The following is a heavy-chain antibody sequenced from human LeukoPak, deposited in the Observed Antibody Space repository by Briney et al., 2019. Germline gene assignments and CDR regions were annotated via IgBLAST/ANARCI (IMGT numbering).Heavy chain of an antibody. Sequence: GGSLRLSCAASGFTFSSYWMHWVRQAPGKGLVWVSRINNDGSSISYADSVKGRFTISRDNAKNTLYLQMNSLSAEDTALYYCARVDPDTSGYYSDYCSQATLAT. D-gene: IGHD6-19*01. J-gene: IGHJ4*02. CDR2: INNDGSSI. V-gene: IGHV3-74*01. CDR1: GFTFSSYW. CDR3: ARVDPDTSGYYSDY.